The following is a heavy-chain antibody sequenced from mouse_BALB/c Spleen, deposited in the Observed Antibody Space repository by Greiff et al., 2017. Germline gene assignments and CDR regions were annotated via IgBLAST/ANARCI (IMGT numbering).Heavy chain of an antibody. Sequence: EVQVVESGGGLVQPGGSRKLSCAASGFTFSSFGMHWVRQAPEKGLEWVAYISSGSSTIYYADTVKGRFTISRDNPKNTLFLQMTSLRSEDTAMYYCAREEMDFWGQGTSVTVSS. CDR3: AREEMDF. V-gene: IGHV5-17*02. CDR2: ISSGSSTI. CDR1: GFTFSSFG. J-gene: IGHJ4*01.